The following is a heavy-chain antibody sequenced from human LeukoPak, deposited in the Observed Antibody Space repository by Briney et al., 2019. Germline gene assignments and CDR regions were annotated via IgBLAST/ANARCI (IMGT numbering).Heavy chain of an antibody. V-gene: IGHV3-33*01. CDR1: GFTFSSYG. D-gene: IGHD6-19*01. J-gene: IGHJ4*02. Sequence: RRSLRLSCAASGFTFSSYGMHWVRQAPGKGLERVAVIWYDGSNKYYADSVKGRFTISRDNSKNTLYLQMNSLRAEDTAVYYCARDQGRDSSGWYVYWGQGTLVTVSS. CDR3: ARDQGRDSSGWYVY. CDR2: IWYDGSNK.